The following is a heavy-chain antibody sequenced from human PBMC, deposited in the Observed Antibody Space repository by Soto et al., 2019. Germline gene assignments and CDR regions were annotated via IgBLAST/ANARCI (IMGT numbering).Heavy chain of an antibody. D-gene: IGHD6-6*01. V-gene: IGHV3-23*01. Sequence: PGGSLRLSCAASGFIFGSSAMTWVRQAPGKGLEWVSSITSGGDSTYYADSVKGRSTISRDNSKNTLYLQIYSLRAEDTAVYYCARATSIAARPNYFGYWGQGTLVTVSS. CDR2: ITSGGDST. J-gene: IGHJ4*02. CDR3: ARATSIAARPNYFGY. CDR1: GFIFGSSA.